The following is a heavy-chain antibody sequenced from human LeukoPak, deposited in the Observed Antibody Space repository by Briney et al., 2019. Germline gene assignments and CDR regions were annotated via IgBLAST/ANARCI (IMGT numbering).Heavy chain of an antibody. CDR3: ARGDGDDNWLIDY. D-gene: IGHD1-1*01. J-gene: IGHJ4*02. CDR2: ISSSSSHI. Sequence: PGGSLRLSCATSGFTSSRYSMNWVRQAPGKGLEWISYISSSSSHIHYADSVKGRFTISRDNARNSLYLQMNNLRAEDTAVYHCARGDGDDNWLIDYWGQGTPVTVSS. V-gene: IGHV3-21*05. CDR1: GFTSSRYS.